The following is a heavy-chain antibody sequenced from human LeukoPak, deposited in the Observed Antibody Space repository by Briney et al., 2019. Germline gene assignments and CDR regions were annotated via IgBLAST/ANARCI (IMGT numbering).Heavy chain of an antibody. CDR2: IIPIFGTA. CDR1: GGTFSSYA. CDR3: ARSGGGGYSGYDGFDY. D-gene: IGHD5-12*01. Sequence: ASVKVSCKASGGTFSSYAISWVRQAPGQGLEWMGGIIPIFGTANYAQKFQGRVTITADESTSTAYMELSSLRSEDTAVYYCARSGGGGYSGYDGFDYWGQGTLVTVSS. J-gene: IGHJ4*02. V-gene: IGHV1-69*13.